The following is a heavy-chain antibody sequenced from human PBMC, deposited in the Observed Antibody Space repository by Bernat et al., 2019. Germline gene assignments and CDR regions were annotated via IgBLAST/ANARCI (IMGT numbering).Heavy chain of an antibody. D-gene: IGHD2-2*01. V-gene: IGHV3-23*01. CDR1: GFTFSSYA. CDR3: AKGRIYCSSTSCYALYYYYYYMDV. Sequence: EVQLLESGGGLVQPGGSLRLSCAASGFTFSSYAMSWVRQAPGKGLEWVSALSGSGGSTYYADSVKGRFTISRDNSKNTLYLQMNRLRAEDTAVYYCAKGRIYCSSTSCYALYYYYYYMDVWGKGTTVTVSS. CDR2: LSGSGGST. J-gene: IGHJ6*03.